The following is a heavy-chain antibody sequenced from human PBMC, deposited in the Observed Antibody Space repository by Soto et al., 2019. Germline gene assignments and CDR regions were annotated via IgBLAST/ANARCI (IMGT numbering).Heavy chain of an antibody. V-gene: IGHV3-30*18. CDR2: MSYDGSNE. Sequence: QVQLVESGGGVVQPGRSLRLSCAASGFTFSHYAMHWVRQAPGKGLEWVALMSYDGSNEYYADSVKGRFTISRDNSKTTLYLKMNSLRAEDTAVYYCAKDGSHNFDYWGQGTLVTVSS. J-gene: IGHJ4*02. CDR3: AKDGSHNFDY. CDR1: GFTFSHYA. D-gene: IGHD1-26*01.